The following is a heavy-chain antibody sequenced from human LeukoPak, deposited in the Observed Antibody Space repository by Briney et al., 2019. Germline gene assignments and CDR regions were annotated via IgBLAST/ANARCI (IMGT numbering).Heavy chain of an antibody. J-gene: IGHJ4*02. CDR1: GFTFSTFS. D-gene: IGHD6-19*01. CDR3: ARAAYSSGPDY. CDR2: ISPSSGNI. Sequence: GGSLRLSCAASGFTFSTFSMNWVRQAPGKGLEWVSYISPSSGNIHYADSVRGRFAISRDNAKNSLYLQVNSLRDEDTAMYFCARAAYSSGPDYWGQGTLVTVSS. V-gene: IGHV3-48*02.